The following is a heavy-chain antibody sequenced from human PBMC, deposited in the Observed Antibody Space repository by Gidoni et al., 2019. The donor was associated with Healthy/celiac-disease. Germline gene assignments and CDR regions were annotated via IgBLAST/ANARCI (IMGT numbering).Heavy chain of an antibody. CDR1: GYTFTSYA. CDR3: ARGGVLLWFGELLHYYYYGMDV. J-gene: IGHJ6*02. D-gene: IGHD3-10*01. V-gene: IGHV7-4-1*02. Sequence: QVQLVQSGSELKQPGASVKISCKASGYTFTSYAMNWVRQAPGQGLEWMGWINTNTGNPTYAQGFTGRFVFSLDTSVSTAYLQISSLKAEDTAVYYCARGGVLLWFGELLHYYYYGMDVWGQGTTVTVSS. CDR2: INTNTGNP.